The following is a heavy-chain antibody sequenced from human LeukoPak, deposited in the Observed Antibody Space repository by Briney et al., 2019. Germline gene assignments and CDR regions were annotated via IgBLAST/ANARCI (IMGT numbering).Heavy chain of an antibody. CDR3: ARGSGSSWFYR. J-gene: IGHJ5*02. Sequence: GGSLRLSCAASGFTFSSYSMTWVRQAPGKGLEWISSIRRSGTTIYYADSVKGRFTISRDNAKNALYLQMDSLRAEDTAVYYCARGSGSSWFYRWGQGTLVTVSS. CDR1: GFTFSSYS. D-gene: IGHD5-12*01. V-gene: IGHV3-48*01. CDR2: IRRSGTTI.